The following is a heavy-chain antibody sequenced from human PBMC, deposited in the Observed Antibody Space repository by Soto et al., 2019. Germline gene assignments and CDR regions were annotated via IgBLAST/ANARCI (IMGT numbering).Heavy chain of an antibody. CDR2: IDPSDSYT. V-gene: IGHV5-10-1*01. J-gene: IGHJ3*02. CDR3: ARGVTYYYDSSGYYYRPDAFDI. D-gene: IGHD3-22*01. CDR1: GYSFTSYW. Sequence: LGESLKISCKGSGYSFTSYWISWVRQMPGKGLEWMGRIDPSDSYTNYSPSFQGHVTTSADKSISTAYLQWSSLKASDTAMYYCARGVTYYYDSSGYYYRPDAFDIWGQGTMVTVSS.